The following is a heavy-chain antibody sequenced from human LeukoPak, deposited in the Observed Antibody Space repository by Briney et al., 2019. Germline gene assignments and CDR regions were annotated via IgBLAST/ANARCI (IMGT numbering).Heavy chain of an antibody. Sequence: SETLSLTCTVSGYSISSGYYWGWIRQPPGKGLEWIGSIYYSGSTYYNSSLKGRVTISVDTSKNQFSLKLSSVTAADTAVYYCARGAYSSSWEPNYYYYMDVWGKGTTVTVSS. CDR3: ARGAYSSSWEPNYYYYMDV. CDR2: IYYSGST. J-gene: IGHJ6*03. D-gene: IGHD6-13*01. CDR1: GYSISSGYY. V-gene: IGHV4-38-2*02.